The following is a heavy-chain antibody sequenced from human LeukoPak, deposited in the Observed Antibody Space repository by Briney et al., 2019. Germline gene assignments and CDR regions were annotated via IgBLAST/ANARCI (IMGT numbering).Heavy chain of an antibody. Sequence: GSLELSCAASGFTFSYYYMSWIRQAPGRGLEWVSYISSSSSYTNYADSVKGRFTISRDNAKNSLYLQMNSLRAEDTAVYYCARDPHFSRSVDYWGQGTLVTVSS. CDR1: GFTFSYYY. D-gene: IGHD2/OR15-2a*01. CDR2: ISSSSSYT. CDR3: ARDPHFSRSVDY. V-gene: IGHV3-11*06. J-gene: IGHJ4*02.